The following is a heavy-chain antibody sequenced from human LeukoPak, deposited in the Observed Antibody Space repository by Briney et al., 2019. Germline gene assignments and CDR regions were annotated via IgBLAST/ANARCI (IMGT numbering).Heavy chain of an antibody. CDR3: ARRTDYGDYVYWFDP. J-gene: IGHJ5*02. V-gene: IGHV4-59*08. D-gene: IGHD4-17*01. CDR1: GGSFSGHF. Sequence: SETLSLTCTVSGGSFSGHFWSWTRQTPEKTLEWIAYIHSSGTTNYNPSLKSRVTISVDTSKNQFSLKLSSVTAADTAVYYCARRTDYGDYVYWFDPWGQGTLVTVSS. CDR2: IHSSGTT.